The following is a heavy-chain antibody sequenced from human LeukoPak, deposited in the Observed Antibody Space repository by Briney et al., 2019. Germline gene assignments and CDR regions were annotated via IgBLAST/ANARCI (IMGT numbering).Heavy chain of an antibody. V-gene: IGHV4-34*01. Sequence: PSETLSLTCAVYGGSFSGYYWSWIRQPPGKGLECIGEINHSGSTNYNPPLKSRVTISVDASKNQFSLKLSSVPAADTAVYYCARGRGGYSSRWYGNWSDPWRRGTRVTVS. J-gene: IGHJ5*02. CDR3: ARGRGGYSSRWYGNWSDP. CDR2: INHSGST. CDR1: GGSFSGYY. D-gene: IGHD6-19*01.